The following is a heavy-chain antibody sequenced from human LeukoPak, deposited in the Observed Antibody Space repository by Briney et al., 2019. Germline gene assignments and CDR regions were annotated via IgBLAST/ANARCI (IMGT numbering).Heavy chain of an antibody. D-gene: IGHD2-2*01. CDR1: GGSISGTNYY. J-gene: IGHJ5*02. CDR3: ARLTVPLRFDP. CDR2: IYHSGST. V-gene: IGHV4-39*07. Sequence: SETLSLTCTVSGGSISGTNYYWGWIRQPPGKGLEWIGSIYHSGSTYYNPSLKSRVTISVDTSKNQFSLKLSSVTAADTAVYYCARLTVPLRFDPWGQGTLVTVSS.